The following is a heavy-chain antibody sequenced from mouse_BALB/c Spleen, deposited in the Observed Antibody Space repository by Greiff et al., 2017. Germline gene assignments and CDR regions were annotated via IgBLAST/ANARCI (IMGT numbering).Heavy chain of an antibody. CDR2: IWTGGGT. J-gene: IGHJ4*01. CDR1: GFSLTSYD. D-gene: IGHD2-10*01. CDR3: VRAYYGNYYAMDY. Sequence: QVQLQQSGPGLVAPSQSLSITCTVSGFSLTSYDISWIRQPPGKGLEWLGVIWTGGGTNYNSAFMSRLSISKDNSKSQVFLKMNSLQTDDTAIYYCVRAYYGNYYAMDYWGQGTSVTVSS. V-gene: IGHV2-9-2*01.